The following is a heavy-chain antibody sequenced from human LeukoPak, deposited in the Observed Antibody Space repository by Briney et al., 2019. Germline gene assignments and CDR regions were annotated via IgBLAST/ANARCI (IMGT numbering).Heavy chain of an antibody. CDR1: GFTFSSYW. J-gene: IGHJ6*02. CDR3: ARDGGTTASYYYGMDV. V-gene: IGHV3-7*03. D-gene: IGHD2-2*01. Sequence: SGGSLRLSCAASGFTFSSYWMSWVRQAPGKGLEWVANMKQDGSEKHYVDSVKGRFTTSRDNAKNSLYLQMNSLRVEDTAVYYCARDGGTTASYYYGMDVWGQGTTVTVSS. CDR2: MKQDGSEK.